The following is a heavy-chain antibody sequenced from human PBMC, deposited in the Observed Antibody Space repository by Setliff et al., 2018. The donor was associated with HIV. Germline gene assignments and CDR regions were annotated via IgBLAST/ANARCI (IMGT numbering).Heavy chain of an antibody. CDR2: INPETGDP. J-gene: IGHJ4*01. Sequence: GASVKVSCKTSGYRFIGHYLHWVRLAPGQGPEWVGWINPETGDPNYAQKFRGRVLMTRDTSITTAFLHVAKLTSDDTAIYYCATGIPSDLDYWGRGTLVTVSS. D-gene: IGHD2-21*01. V-gene: IGHV1-2*02. CDR3: ATGIPSDLDY. CDR1: GYRFIGHY.